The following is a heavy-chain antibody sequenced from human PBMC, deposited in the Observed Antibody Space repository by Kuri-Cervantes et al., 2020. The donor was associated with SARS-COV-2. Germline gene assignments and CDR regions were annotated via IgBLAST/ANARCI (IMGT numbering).Heavy chain of an antibody. CDR3: ARSPLNYYYMDV. Sequence: GSLRLSCKGSGYSFTSYWIGWVRQMPGKGLEWMGIIYPGDSDTRYSPSFQGQVTISADKSISTAYLQWSSLMASDTAMYYCARSPLNYYYMDVWGKGTTVTVSS. CDR2: IYPGDSDT. J-gene: IGHJ6*03. CDR1: GYSFTSYW. V-gene: IGHV5-51*01.